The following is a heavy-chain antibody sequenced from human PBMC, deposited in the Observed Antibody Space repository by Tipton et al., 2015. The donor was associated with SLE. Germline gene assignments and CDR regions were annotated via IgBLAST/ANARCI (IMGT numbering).Heavy chain of an antibody. D-gene: IGHD3-16*01. CDR1: GGSISSSSYY. J-gene: IGHJ4*02. V-gene: IGHV4-39*07. CDR3: RLITITSLFDY. CDR2: IYYSGST. Sequence: LRLPCTVSGGSISSSSYYWGWIRQPPGKGLEWIGSIYYSGSTYYNPSLKSRVTISVDTSKNQFSLKLSSVTAADTAVYYCRLITITSLFDYWGQGTLVTVSS.